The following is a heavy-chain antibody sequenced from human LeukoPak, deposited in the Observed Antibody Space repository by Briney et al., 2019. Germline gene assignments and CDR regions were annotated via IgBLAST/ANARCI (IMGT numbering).Heavy chain of an antibody. CDR1: GYTFTSYD. V-gene: IGHV1-8*01. J-gene: IGHJ4*02. Sequence: ASVKVSCKASGYTFTSYDINWVRQATGQGLEWMGWMNPNSGNTGYAQKFQGRVTMTRDTSTSTVYMELSSLRAEGTAVYYCARRSGIAVAGAFDYWGQGTLVTVSS. CDR3: ARRSGIAVAGAFDY. D-gene: IGHD6-19*01. CDR2: MNPNSGNT.